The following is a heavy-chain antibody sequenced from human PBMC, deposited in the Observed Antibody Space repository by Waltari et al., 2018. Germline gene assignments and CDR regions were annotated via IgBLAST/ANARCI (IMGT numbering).Heavy chain of an antibody. CDR3: GRIAFGDEGGYFQH. CDR1: GGSISTNYN. J-gene: IGHJ1*01. Sequence: QLQLQESGPGLVKPSETLSLTCTVSGGSISTNYNWGWIRQPPGKGLEWMGNMQYRGSTFYNPSLASRVTIFLDTWKNQCSLRLSSVGAADTAVYFCGRIAFGDEGGYFQHWGQGTLVTVSS. V-gene: IGHV4-39*01. D-gene: IGHD4-17*01. CDR2: MQYRGST.